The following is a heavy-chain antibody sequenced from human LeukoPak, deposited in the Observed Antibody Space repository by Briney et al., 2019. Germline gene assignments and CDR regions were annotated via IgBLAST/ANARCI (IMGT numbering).Heavy chain of an antibody. Sequence: PSETLSLTCAVYGGSFSGYYWSWLRQPPGKGLEWIGQINHSGSTNYNPSLKSRVTISVDTSKNQFSLKLSSVTAADTAVYYCARSPYYYYYYMDVWGKGTTVTVSS. CDR2: INHSGST. V-gene: IGHV4-34*01. CDR3: ARSPYYYYYYMDV. J-gene: IGHJ6*03. CDR1: GGSFSGYY.